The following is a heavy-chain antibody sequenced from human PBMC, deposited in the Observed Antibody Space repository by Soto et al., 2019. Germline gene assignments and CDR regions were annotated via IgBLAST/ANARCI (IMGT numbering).Heavy chain of an antibody. D-gene: IGHD5-12*01. Sequence: QVQLVQSGAEVKKPGSSVKVSCKASGGTFSNYPISWVRQAPGQGLEWMGGIIPIFGTVNYAKKFQGRVTITADKSTSTAYMELSSLRSEDTAVYYCARGNHRWLQLWYFDLWGRGTLVTVSS. CDR3: ARGNHRWLQLWYFDL. V-gene: IGHV1-69*14. J-gene: IGHJ2*01. CDR2: IIPIFGTV. CDR1: GGTFSNYP.